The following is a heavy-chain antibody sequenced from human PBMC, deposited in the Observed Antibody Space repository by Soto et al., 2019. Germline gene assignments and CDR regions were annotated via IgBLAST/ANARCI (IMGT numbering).Heavy chain of an antibody. CDR3: ARESRSGMMVY. Sequence: QVQLVQSGAEVKKPGASVKVSCKASGYTFTSYDINWVRQATGQGLEWMGWMNPNSGNTGYAQKFQGRVTMTRNTSIITVYMELAILSSEDAAVYSCARESRSGMMVYLGQGTLVTVSS. J-gene: IGHJ4*02. V-gene: IGHV1-8*01. CDR2: MNPNSGNT. D-gene: IGHD2-15*01. CDR1: GYTFTSYD.